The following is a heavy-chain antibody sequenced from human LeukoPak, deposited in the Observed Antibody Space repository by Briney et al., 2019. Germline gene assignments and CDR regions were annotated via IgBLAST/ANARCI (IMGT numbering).Heavy chain of an antibody. Sequence: SQTLSLTCTVSGGSISSGSYYWSWIRQPAGKGLEWIGRIYTSGSTNYNPSLKSRVTISVDTSKNQFSLKLSSVTAADPAVYYCARGGIAAAERQTERVYYYYDYMDVWGKGTTVTVSS. CDR2: IYTSGST. CDR3: ARGGIAAAERQTERVYYYYDYMDV. CDR1: GGSISSGSYY. J-gene: IGHJ6*03. D-gene: IGHD6-13*01. V-gene: IGHV4-61*02.